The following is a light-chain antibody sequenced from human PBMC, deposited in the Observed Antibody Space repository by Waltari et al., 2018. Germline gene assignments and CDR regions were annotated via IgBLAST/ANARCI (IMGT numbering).Light chain of an antibody. V-gene: IGLV2-14*01. CDR3: SSCSYTPTTTVV. CDR1: CSDVGGYHH. Sequence: QSALTQPASVSGSPGQSITISCTGTCSDVGGYHHVSCYQHHPGNAPKLIVYEVTDRPSGVSNRFAGSKSSDTASLTISGLQAEDEADYYCSSCSYTPTTTVVFGTGTRVTVL. J-gene: IGLJ1*01. CDR2: EVT.